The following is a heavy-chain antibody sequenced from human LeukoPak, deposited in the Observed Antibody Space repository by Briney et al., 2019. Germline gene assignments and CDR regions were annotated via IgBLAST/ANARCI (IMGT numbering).Heavy chain of an antibody. CDR1: GYTFTNYG. CDR2: ISAYNGNT. D-gene: IGHD3-22*01. J-gene: IGHJ4*02. CDR3: ARGLFRLTFTSGLWGY. V-gene: IGHV1-18*01. Sequence: ASVKVSCKTSGYTFTNYGISWVRQAPGQGLEWMGWISAYNGNTNYAQKLQDRVTMTTDTSTSTAYMELMSLRSDDTAVYYCARGLFRLTFTSGLWGYWGQGTLVTVSS.